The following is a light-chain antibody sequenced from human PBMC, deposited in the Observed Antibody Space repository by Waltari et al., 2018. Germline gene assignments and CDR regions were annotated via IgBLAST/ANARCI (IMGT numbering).Light chain of an antibody. CDR1: QSVSTN. J-gene: IGKJ4*01. CDR3: QHYNEHPLT. CDR2: GAS. Sequence: EIVMPQSPATLSVSPGERATLSCRASQSVSTNLSWYQQKPGQAPRLLIFGASTRVTGIPARFSGSGSGTDFTLAINGLQSEDFALYYCQHYNEHPLTFGGGTKVEIK. V-gene: IGKV3-15*01.